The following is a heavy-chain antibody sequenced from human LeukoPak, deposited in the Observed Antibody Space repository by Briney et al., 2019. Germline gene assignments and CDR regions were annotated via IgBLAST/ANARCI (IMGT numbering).Heavy chain of an antibody. CDR1: GDTFTSYD. D-gene: IGHD3-22*01. V-gene: IGHV1-8*01. CDR3: ARGSYYDSSGYLVGSWFDP. Sequence: ASVKVSCKASGDTFTSYDINWVRQATGQELEWMGWMNPNSGNTGYAQKFQGRVTMTRNTSISTAYMELSSLRSEDTAVYYCARGSYYDSSGYLVGSWFDPWGQGTLVTVSS. J-gene: IGHJ5*02. CDR2: MNPNSGNT.